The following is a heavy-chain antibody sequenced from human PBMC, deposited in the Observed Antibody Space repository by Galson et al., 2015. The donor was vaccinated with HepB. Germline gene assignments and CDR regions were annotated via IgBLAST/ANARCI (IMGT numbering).Heavy chain of an antibody. Sequence: TLSLPCTVSGGSISSGDYYWSWIRQPPGKGLEWIGYIYYSGSTYYNPSLKSRVTISVDTSKNQFSLKLSSVTAADTAVYYCARTNYDFWSGNPLYYFDYWGQGTLVTVSS. CDR1: GGSISSGDYY. CDR3: ARTNYDFWSGNPLYYFDY. D-gene: IGHD3-3*01. J-gene: IGHJ4*02. V-gene: IGHV4-30-4*01. CDR2: IYYSGST.